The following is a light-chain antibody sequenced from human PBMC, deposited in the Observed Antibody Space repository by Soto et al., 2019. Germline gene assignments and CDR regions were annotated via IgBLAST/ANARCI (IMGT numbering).Light chain of an antibody. CDR1: QSISSH. V-gene: IGKV1-5*01. J-gene: IGKJ2*01. Sequence: DIQMTQSPSTLSASVGDRVTITCRASQSISSHLAWYQQKPGKAPEVLIYDASTLESGVSSRFSGSGSGTKFTLTSSNLQPDDFATYFCQQYSSNFYTFGQGTKVEIK. CDR2: DAS. CDR3: QQYSSNFYT.